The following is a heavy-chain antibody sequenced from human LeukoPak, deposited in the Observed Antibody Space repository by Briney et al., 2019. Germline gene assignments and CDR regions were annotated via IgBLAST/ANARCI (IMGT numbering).Heavy chain of an antibody. CDR3: ARDFVIAATTEYFQY. CDR1: GGSISSGSYY. Sequence: SQTLSLTCTVSGGSISSGSYYWSWIRQPAGKGLEWIGHIYTSGSTKYNPSLKSRVTISADTSKNQFSLKLSSVTAADTAVYYCARDFVIAATTEYFQYWGQDTLVTVSS. J-gene: IGHJ1*01. D-gene: IGHD6-13*01. CDR2: IYTSGST. V-gene: IGHV4-61*09.